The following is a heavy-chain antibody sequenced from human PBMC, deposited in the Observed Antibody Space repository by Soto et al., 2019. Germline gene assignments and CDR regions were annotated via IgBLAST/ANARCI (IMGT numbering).Heavy chain of an antibody. CDR2: INPSGGST. CDR3: ARDPGGYGDYVGAFDI. V-gene: IGHV1-46*01. CDR1: GYTFTSYY. Sequence: ASVKVSCKASGYTFTSYYMHWVRQAPGQGLEWMGIINPSGGSTSYAQKFQGRVTMTRDTSTGTVYMELSSLRSEDTAVYYCARDPGGYGDYVGAFDIWGQGTMVTVSS. J-gene: IGHJ3*02. D-gene: IGHD4-17*01.